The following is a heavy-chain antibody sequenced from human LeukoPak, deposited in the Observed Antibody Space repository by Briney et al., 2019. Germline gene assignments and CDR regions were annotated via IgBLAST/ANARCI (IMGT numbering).Heavy chain of an antibody. CDR1: GYTFTSYD. J-gene: IGHJ4*02. V-gene: IGHV1-8*03. D-gene: IGHD5-24*01. CDR3: ARAPAEMATIDGPLFDY. CDR2: MNPNSGNT. Sequence: GASVKVSCKASGYTFTSYDINWVRQATGQGLEWMGWMNPNSGNTGYAQKFQGRVTITRNTSISTAYMELSSLRSEDTAVYYCARAPAEMATIDGPLFDYWGQGTLVTVSS.